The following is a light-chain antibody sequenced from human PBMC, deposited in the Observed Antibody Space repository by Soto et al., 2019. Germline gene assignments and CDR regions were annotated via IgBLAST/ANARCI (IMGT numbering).Light chain of an antibody. V-gene: IGLV2-23*02. Sequence: QSALAQPASVSGSPGQSITISCSGTSSDVGKYDAVSWYQQHPGKAPKFIIYEVTKRPSGISDRFSGSKSGNTASLTISGLQAEDEADYYCCSYTSIDSVVFGGGTQLTVL. J-gene: IGLJ2*01. CDR3: CSYTSIDSVV. CDR2: EVT. CDR1: SSDVGKYDA.